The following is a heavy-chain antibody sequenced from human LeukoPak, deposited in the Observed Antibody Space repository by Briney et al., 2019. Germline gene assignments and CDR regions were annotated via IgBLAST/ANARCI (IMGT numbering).Heavy chain of an antibody. D-gene: IGHD3-22*01. CDR1: GLTFSNYV. V-gene: IGHV3-64*01. Sequence: GGSLRLSCAASGLTFSNYVMHWVRQAPGKGLEYVSAISSNGGSTYYANSVKGRFTISRDNSKNTLYLQMGSLRAEDMAVYYCARGITDDSNMVDYWGQGTLVTVSS. J-gene: IGHJ4*02. CDR2: ISSNGGST. CDR3: ARGITDDSNMVDY.